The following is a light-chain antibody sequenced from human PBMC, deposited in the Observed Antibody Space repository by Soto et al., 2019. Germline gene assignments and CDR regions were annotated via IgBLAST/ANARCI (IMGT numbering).Light chain of an antibody. J-gene: IGKJ1*01. V-gene: IGKV3-11*01. CDR3: QQRGNRPPWT. CDR1: QSVSSN. CDR2: DAS. Sequence: EIVVTQSPSTLSVSPGDRAPLSCRASQSVSSNLAWYQQKPGQAPRLLIYDASIRATGIPARFSGRGSGTDFTLTISSLEPEDFAVYYCQQRGNRPPWTFGQGTKVDIK.